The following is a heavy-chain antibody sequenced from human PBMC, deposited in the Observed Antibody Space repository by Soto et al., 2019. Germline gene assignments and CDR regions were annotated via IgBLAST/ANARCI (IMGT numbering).Heavy chain of an antibody. J-gene: IGHJ6*02. Sequence: QVQLVQSGAEVQKPGASVKVSCKASGYTFTSYYMHWVRQAPGQGLEWMGIINPSGGSISYAQQSQGRDTLTRDTSTSPLYMELSSLRSEDTAVYYWARAPPEESWENYYYDMDVWGQGTTVTVSS. CDR3: ARAPPEESWENYYYDMDV. D-gene: IGHD1-26*01. V-gene: IGHV1-46*01. CDR2: INPSGGSI. CDR1: GYTFTSYY.